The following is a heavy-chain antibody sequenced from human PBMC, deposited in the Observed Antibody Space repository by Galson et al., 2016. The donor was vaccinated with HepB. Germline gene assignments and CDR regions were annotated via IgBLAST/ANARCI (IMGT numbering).Heavy chain of an antibody. V-gene: IGHV1-8*01. Sequence: QSGAEVKKPGESLKISCKASGYNFTDFEINWVRQTSGRGLEWMGWMNPNTGKTAYAPNFHGRVDMTRNESIGTAYLELASLRPEDTAVYYCAELGGAYYGLWSGYYVSNAYALDVWGQGTTVTVSS. CDR1: GYNFTDFE. CDR3: AELGGAYYGLWSGYYVSNAYALDV. D-gene: IGHD3-3*01. CDR2: MNPNTGKT. J-gene: IGHJ6*02.